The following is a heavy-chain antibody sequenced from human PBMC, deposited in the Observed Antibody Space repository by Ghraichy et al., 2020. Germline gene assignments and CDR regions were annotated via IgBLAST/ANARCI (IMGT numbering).Heavy chain of an antibody. V-gene: IGHV6-1*01. D-gene: IGHD1-7*01. CDR3: VRERTINIFAGTIWFDT. Sequence: SQTLSLTCAISGYSVSSNRAAWNWIRQSPSRGLEWLGRTYYRSQWYHDYAPSVKSRLTINPDTSKNQISLLLNSVTPEDTAMYYCVRERTINIFAGTIWFDTWGQGNLVRVPS. CDR1: GYSVSSNRAA. J-gene: IGHJ5*02. CDR2: TYYRSQWYH.